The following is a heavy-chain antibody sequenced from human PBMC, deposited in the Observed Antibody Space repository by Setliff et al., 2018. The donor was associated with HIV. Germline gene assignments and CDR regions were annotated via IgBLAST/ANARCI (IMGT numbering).Heavy chain of an antibody. CDR1: GDSISSDSYY. Sequence: PSETLFLTCTVSGDSISSDSYYWSWIRQPAGKGLEWIGHIYTSGRTNYNPSLKSRVTLSGGMSENQLFLRLTSVTAADTAVYYCVRGFCSSTTCYEDYYYMDVWGKGSTVTVSS. CDR3: VRGFCSSTTCYEDYYYMDV. CDR2: IYTSGRT. V-gene: IGHV4-61*09. J-gene: IGHJ6*03. D-gene: IGHD2-2*01.